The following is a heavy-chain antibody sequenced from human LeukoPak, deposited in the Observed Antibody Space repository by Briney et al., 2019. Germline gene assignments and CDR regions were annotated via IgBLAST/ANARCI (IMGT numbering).Heavy chain of an antibody. CDR2: LYYSGNT. CDR1: GGSITSDH. J-gene: IGHJ3*02. CDR3: ARKNDFDI. V-gene: IGHV4-59*01. Sequence: SETLSLTCTVSGGSITSDHWNWIRQPPGKGLEWIGCLYYSGNTYYNPSLKSRVTISVDMSKNQFSLRLTSVTAADTAVYYCARKNDFDIWGQGTLVTVSS. D-gene: IGHD2/OR15-2a*01.